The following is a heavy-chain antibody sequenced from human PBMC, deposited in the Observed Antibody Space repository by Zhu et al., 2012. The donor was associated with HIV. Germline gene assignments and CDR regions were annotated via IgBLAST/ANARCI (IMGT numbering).Heavy chain of an antibody. CDR3: ARRGITIFDWSLSWWFDP. Sequence: QVQLQESGPGLVKPSETLSLTCTVSGGSISSSSYYWGWIRQPPGKGLEWIGSIHYSGNTYYNPSLKSRVTISVDTSKNQFSLKLSSVTAADTAVYYCARRGITIFDWSLSWWFDPGAREPWSPSP. CDR1: GGSISSSSYY. V-gene: IGHV4-39*01. CDR2: IHYSGNT. J-gene: IGHJ5*02. D-gene: IGHD3-9*01.